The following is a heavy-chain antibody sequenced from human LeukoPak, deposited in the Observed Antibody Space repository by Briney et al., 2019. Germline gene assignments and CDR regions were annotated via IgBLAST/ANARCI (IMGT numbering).Heavy chain of an antibody. CDR1: GFSLSSYW. Sequence: GGSLSLACAASGFSLSSYWMAWVRQPPGKGLEWVANIKEDGSEKHYLASVKGRSTMSRDNAKHSLYLQMNSLRAEDTAVYYCARGYGVAYWGQGTLVSVSS. CDR3: ARGYGVAY. V-gene: IGHV3-7*01. CDR2: IKEDGSEK. D-gene: IGHD4/OR15-4a*01. J-gene: IGHJ4*02.